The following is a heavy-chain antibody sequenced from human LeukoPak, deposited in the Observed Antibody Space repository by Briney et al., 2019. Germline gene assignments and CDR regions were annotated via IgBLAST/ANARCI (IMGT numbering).Heavy chain of an antibody. J-gene: IGHJ4*02. Sequence: ASVKVSCKVSGYTLTELSMHWVRQAPGKGLEWMGGFDPEVGETIYAQKFQGRVTMTEDTSTDTAYMELSSPRSEDTAVYYCATGLLKLRFLEWFFDYWGQGTLVTVSS. D-gene: IGHD3-3*01. CDR1: GYTLTELS. V-gene: IGHV1-24*01. CDR2: FDPEVGET. CDR3: ATGLLKLRFLEWFFDY.